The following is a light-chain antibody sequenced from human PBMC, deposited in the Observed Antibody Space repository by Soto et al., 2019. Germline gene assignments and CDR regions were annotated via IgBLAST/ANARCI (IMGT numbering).Light chain of an antibody. CDR1: SSDVGGYNY. CDR2: DVT. V-gene: IGLV2-14*01. CDR3: SSSTISSTWV. J-gene: IGLJ3*02. Sequence: QSVLTQPASVSGSPGQSITISCTGTSSDVGGYNYVSWYQQHPGKAPKLIIYDVTNRPSGVSNRFSGSKSGNTASLTISGLQAEDEADYYCSSSTISSTWVFGGGTKLTVL.